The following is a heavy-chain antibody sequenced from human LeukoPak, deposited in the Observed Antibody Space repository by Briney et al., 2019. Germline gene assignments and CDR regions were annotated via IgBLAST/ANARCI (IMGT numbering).Heavy chain of an antibody. CDR1: GVSISSYY. J-gene: IGHJ5*02. CDR3: ARAGYSSSWYWFDP. D-gene: IGHD6-13*01. Sequence: PSETLSLTCTVSGVSISSYYWSWIRQPPGKGLEWIGYIYYSGSTNYNPSLKSRVTISVDTSKNQVSLKLSSVTAADTAVYYCARAGYSSSWYWFDPWGQGTLVTVSA. V-gene: IGHV4-59*01. CDR2: IYYSGST.